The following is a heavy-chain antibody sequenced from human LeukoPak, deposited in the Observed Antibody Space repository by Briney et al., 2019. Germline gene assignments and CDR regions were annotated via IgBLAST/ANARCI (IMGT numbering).Heavy chain of an antibody. Sequence: GGSLRLSCAASGFTFSGYRMNWVRQAPGKGLEWVSSISSSSSYMYYADSVKGRFTISRDNAKNSLYLQMNSLRAEDTAVYYCARDTYYYDSSGYEWWGQGTLVTVSS. D-gene: IGHD3-22*01. CDR1: GFTFSGYR. CDR3: ARDTYYYDSSGYEW. CDR2: ISSSSSYM. J-gene: IGHJ4*02. V-gene: IGHV3-21*01.